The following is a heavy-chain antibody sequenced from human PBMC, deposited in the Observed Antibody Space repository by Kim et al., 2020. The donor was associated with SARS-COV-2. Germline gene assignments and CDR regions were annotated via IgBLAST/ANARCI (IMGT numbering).Heavy chain of an antibody. V-gene: IGHV3-33*01. CDR2: MWYDGFNK. Sequence: GGSLRLSCAASGFMFTTYGMHWVRQAPGKGLEWVAVMWYDGFNKYYADSVKGRFTISRDNLKNTLYLQMNSLRVEDTGVYYCARDRRTAPRTTIIGYGMAVWGQGTTVSFS. CDR1: GFMFTTYG. J-gene: IGHJ6*02. CDR3: ARDRRTAPRTTIIGYGMAV. D-gene: IGHD5-18*01.